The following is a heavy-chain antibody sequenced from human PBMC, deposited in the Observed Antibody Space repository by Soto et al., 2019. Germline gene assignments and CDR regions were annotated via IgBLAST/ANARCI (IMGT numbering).Heavy chain of an antibody. CDR2: ISGSGGST. CDR1: GFTFSSYA. CDR3: AKDFYITMIVVAFDY. D-gene: IGHD3-22*01. J-gene: IGHJ4*02. V-gene: IGHV3-23*01. Sequence: PGGSLRLSCAASGFTFSSYAMSWVRQAPGKGLEWVSAISGSGGSTYYADSVKGRFTISRDNSKNTLYLQMNSLRAEDTAVYYCAKDFYITMIVVAFDYWGQGTLVTSPQ.